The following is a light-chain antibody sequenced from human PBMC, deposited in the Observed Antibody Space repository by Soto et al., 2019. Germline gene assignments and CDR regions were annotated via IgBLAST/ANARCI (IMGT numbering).Light chain of an antibody. CDR3: QQYYTTVAMYS. Sequence: IVITLSPASLAVALWARATIHCKSSQSELYSSNNKNYLAWYQHKPGQPPKLLIYWASTRESGVPDRFSGSRLGTDYTVTYNSLKDEDVAVYYSQQYYTTVAMYSFGQGT. CDR1: QSELYSSNNKNY. CDR2: WAS. V-gene: IGKV4-1*01. J-gene: IGKJ2*03.